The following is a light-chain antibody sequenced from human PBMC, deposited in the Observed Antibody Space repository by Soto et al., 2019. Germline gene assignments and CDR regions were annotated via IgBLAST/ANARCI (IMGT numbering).Light chain of an antibody. J-gene: IGLJ2*01. CDR1: SSDVGTYSL. Sequence: QSALTQPASVSGSPGQSITFSCTGTSSDVGTYSLVSWYQHHPGEAPKLLIYEGYKRPSGVSHRFSGSRSGNTVSLTISGLQTEDEADYYCCSFAGRNTLIFGGGTKVTVL. CDR3: CSFAGRNTLI. CDR2: EGY. V-gene: IGLV2-23*01.